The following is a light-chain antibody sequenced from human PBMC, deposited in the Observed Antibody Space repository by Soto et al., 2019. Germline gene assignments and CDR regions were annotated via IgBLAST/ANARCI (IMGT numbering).Light chain of an antibody. J-gene: IGLJ2*01. Sequence: QPVLTQSPSASASPGASVKLTCTLSSGHSSYAIAWHQQQPEKGPRYLMKLNSDGSHTKGDGIPDRFSGSSSGAERYLTISSLQSEDEADYYCQTWGTGIPRVVFGGGTKLTVL. CDR1: SGHSSYA. V-gene: IGLV4-69*01. CDR3: QTWGTGIPRVV. CDR2: LNSDGSH.